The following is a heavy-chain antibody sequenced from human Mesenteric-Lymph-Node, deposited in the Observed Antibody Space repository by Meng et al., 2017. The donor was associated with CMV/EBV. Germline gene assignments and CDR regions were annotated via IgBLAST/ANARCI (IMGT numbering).Heavy chain of an antibody. Sequence: ASVKVSCKASGYTFNNYGISWVRQAPGQGLEWMGWINPNSGGTNYAQKFQGRVTMTRDTSISTAYMELSRLRSDDTAVYYCARDVLHCSSTSCHYGMDVWGQGTTVTVSS. D-gene: IGHD2-2*01. V-gene: IGHV1-2*02. J-gene: IGHJ6*02. CDR1: GYTFNNYG. CDR2: INPNSGGT. CDR3: ARDVLHCSSTSCHYGMDV.